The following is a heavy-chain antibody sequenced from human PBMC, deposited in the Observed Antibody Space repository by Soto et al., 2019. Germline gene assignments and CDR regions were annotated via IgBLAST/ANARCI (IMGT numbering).Heavy chain of an antibody. CDR2: LYSGGTT. D-gene: IGHD3-10*01. J-gene: IGHJ4*02. CDR3: ARGLYDSGRFYFDF. V-gene: IGHV3-53*01. Sequence: EVQLVESGGGLIQPGGSLRLSCAASGFNFIRKYMIWVRQAPGKGLEWVSILYSGGTTYYAGCVKGRFTISRDTSENTLYLQMNSLRAEDTAVYYCARGLYDSGRFYFDFWGQGTLVTVSS. CDR1: GFNFIRKY.